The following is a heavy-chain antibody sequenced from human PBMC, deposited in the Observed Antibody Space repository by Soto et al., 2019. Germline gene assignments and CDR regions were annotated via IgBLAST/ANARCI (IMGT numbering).Heavy chain of an antibody. CDR1: GFTFSDFA. CDR3: ARDPYYDFWSGYRDAFDI. CDR2: ISSSGSTI. J-gene: IGHJ3*02. V-gene: IGHV3-11*01. Sequence: GGSLRLSCAASGFTFSDFAMSWIRQAPGKGLEWVSYISSSGSTIYYADSVKGRFTISRDNAKNSLYLQMNSLRAEDTAVYYCARDPYYDFWSGYRDAFDIWGQGTMVTVSS. D-gene: IGHD3-3*01.